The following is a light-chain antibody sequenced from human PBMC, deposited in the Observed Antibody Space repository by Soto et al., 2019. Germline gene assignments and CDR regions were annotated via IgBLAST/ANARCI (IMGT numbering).Light chain of an antibody. Sequence: QTVVTQEPSASASLGASVKLTCTLSSGHSSYAIAWHQQQPEKGPRYLMKLNSDGSHSKGDGIPDRFSGSNSGTERYLTISSLQSEDEADYYCQTWGTGIRVFGGGTQLTVL. CDR1: SGHSSYA. CDR3: QTWGTGIRV. CDR2: LNSDGSH. V-gene: IGLV4-69*01. J-gene: IGLJ2*01.